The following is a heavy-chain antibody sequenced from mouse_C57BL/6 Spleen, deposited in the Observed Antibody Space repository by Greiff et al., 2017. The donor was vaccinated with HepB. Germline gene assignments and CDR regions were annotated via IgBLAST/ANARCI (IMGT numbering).Heavy chain of an antibody. J-gene: IGHJ2*01. CDR3: ATGVHFDY. V-gene: IGHV1-52*01. CDR2: IDPSDSDT. Sequence: QVQLQQPGAELVRPGSSVKLSCKASGYTFTSYWMHWVKQRPIQGLEWIGNIDPSDSDTHYNQKFKDKATLTVDKSSSTAYMQLSSLTSEDSAVYYCATGVHFDYWGQGTTLTVSS. CDR1: GYTFTSYW. D-gene: IGHD4-1*01.